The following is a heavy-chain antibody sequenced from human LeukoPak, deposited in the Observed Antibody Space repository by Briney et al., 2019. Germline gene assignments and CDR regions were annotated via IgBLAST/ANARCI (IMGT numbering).Heavy chain of an antibody. J-gene: IGHJ4*02. D-gene: IGHD3-10*01. Sequence: SVKVSCKASGGTFSSYAISWVRQAPGQGLEWMGGIIPIFGTANYAQKFQGRVTITADKSTSTACMELSSLRSEDTAVYYCARGGITMVRGVIRPHYFDYWGQGTLVTVSS. CDR1: GGTFSSYA. CDR3: ARGGITMVRGVIRPHYFDY. CDR2: IIPIFGTA. V-gene: IGHV1-69*06.